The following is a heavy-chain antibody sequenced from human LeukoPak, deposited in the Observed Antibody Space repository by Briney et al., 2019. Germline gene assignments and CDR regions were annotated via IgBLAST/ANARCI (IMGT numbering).Heavy chain of an antibody. J-gene: IGHJ1*01. V-gene: IGHV1-8*03. CDR3: ARGPPTAQYFQH. Sequence: ASVKVSCRASGYTFTTNDINWVRQATGQGLQWMGWINPNSGNTGYAQKFQGRITITRNTSISTVYMELSSLRSEDTAVYYCARGPPTAQYFQHWGQGTLVTVSS. D-gene: IGHD1-1*01. CDR2: INPNSGNT. CDR1: GYTFTTND.